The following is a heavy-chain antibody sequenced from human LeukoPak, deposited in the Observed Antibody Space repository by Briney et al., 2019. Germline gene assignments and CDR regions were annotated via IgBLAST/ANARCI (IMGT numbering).Heavy chain of an antibody. D-gene: IGHD6-19*01. Sequence: ASVKVSCKASGYTFTSYAMNWVRQAPGQGLEWMGWINTNTGNPTYAQGFTGRFVFSLDTSVSTAYLQISSLKAEDTAVYYCARDLPGDIAVAGTIYFQHWGQGTLVTVSP. CDR1: GYTFTSYA. CDR2: INTNTGNP. V-gene: IGHV7-4-1*02. CDR3: ARDLPGDIAVAGTIYFQH. J-gene: IGHJ1*01.